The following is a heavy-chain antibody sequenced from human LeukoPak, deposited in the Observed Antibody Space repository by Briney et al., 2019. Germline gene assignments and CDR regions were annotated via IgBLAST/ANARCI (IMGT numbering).Heavy chain of an antibody. Sequence: GGSLRLSCAASGFTFSSYAMHWVRQAPGKGLEYVSAISSNGGSTYYANSVKGRFTISRDNSKNTLYLQMGSLRAEDMAVYYCARTNDLIAFDIWGQGTMVTVSS. D-gene: IGHD1-1*01. CDR3: ARTNDLIAFDI. V-gene: IGHV3-64*01. J-gene: IGHJ3*02. CDR2: ISSNGGST. CDR1: GFTFSSYA.